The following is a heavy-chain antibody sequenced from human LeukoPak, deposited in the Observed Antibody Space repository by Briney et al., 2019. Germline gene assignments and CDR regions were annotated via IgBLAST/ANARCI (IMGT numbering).Heavy chain of an antibody. Sequence: ASVKVSCKASGYNFTNYGISWVRQAPGQGLEWMGWISGYNGHINYARKLQGRVTMTTDTSTSTAYMELRSLRSDDTAVYYCARGIAAQFDYWGQGTLVTVSS. V-gene: IGHV1-18*01. CDR3: ARGIAAQFDY. D-gene: IGHD6-13*01. J-gene: IGHJ4*02. CDR2: ISGYNGHI. CDR1: GYNFTNYG.